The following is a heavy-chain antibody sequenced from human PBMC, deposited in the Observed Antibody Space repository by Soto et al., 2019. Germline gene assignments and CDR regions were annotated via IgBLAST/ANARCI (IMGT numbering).Heavy chain of an antibody. CDR3: ARDGTYNWV. Sequence: ELQLVASGGGLVQPGGSLRLSCAASGFTVSNNYVRWVRQAPGKGLELVTLIFSNGDTRYADSVKGRFTISRDSSSNTLYLQINSLRVEDTAVYYCARDGTYNWVGGQGIHVNVSS. CDR1: GFTVSNNY. D-gene: IGHD1-1*01. V-gene: IGHV3-66*01. J-gene: IGHJ4*02. CDR2: IFSNGDT.